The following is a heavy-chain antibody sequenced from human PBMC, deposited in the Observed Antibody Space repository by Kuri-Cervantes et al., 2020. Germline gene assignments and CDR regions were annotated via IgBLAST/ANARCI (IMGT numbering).Heavy chain of an antibody. Sequence: GGSLRLSCAASGFTFSSYAMSWVRQAPGKGLEWVSAISGSGGSTYYADSVKGRFTISRDNAKNSLYLQMNSLRAEDTAVYYCARYLGYSGYGYFDCWGQGTLVTVSS. V-gene: IGHV3-23*01. J-gene: IGHJ4*02. D-gene: IGHD5-12*01. CDR2: ISGSGGST. CDR3: ARYLGYSGYGYFDC. CDR1: GFTFSSYA.